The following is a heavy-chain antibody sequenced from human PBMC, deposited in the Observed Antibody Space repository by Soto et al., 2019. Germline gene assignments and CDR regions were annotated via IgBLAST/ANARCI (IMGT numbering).Heavy chain of an antibody. Sequence: VSLRLSCAASGFTFSSYSMNWVRQAPGKGLEWVSSISSSSSYIYYADSVKGRFTISRDNAKNSLYLQMNSLRAEDTAVYYCAREPLYPSSSYFWGQGTLVTVYS. V-gene: IGHV3-21*01. CDR2: ISSSSSYI. CDR3: AREPLYPSSSYF. J-gene: IGHJ4*02. D-gene: IGHD2-2*01. CDR1: GFTFSSYS.